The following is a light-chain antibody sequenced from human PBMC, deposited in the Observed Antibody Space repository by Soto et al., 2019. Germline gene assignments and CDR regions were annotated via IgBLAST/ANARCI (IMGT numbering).Light chain of an antibody. J-gene: IGLJ1*01. Sequence: QSALIQPRSVSGSPGQSVTISCTGTSSDVGVYKYVSGYRQLPGKAPKLMIYDVITRPSGVPDRFSGSKSGNTASLTISGLQAEDEADYYCCSYAGDYTFVFGTGTKLTVL. V-gene: IGLV2-11*01. CDR1: SSDVGVYKY. CDR3: CSYAGDYTFV. CDR2: DVI.